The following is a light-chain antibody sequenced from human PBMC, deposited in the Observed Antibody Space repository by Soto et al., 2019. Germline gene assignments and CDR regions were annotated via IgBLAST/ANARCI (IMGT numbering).Light chain of an antibody. CDR1: QSISTH. Sequence: DIQMTQSPSSLFASVGDRVTITCRSSQSISTHLTWYQQKPGKAHKLLIYAASTLHSGVPSRFSGSGSGTDFPLTISSLQPEDLATYHCQQSYNTARTFGQGTKVEI. CDR2: AAS. CDR3: QQSYNTART. J-gene: IGKJ1*01. V-gene: IGKV1-39*01.